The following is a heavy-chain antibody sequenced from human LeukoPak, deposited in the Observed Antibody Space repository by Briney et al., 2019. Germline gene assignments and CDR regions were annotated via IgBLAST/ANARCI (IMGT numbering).Heavy chain of an antibody. V-gene: IGHV3-23*01. CDR2: ISASATDT. CDR1: GFTFSKYA. D-gene: IGHD5-12*01. J-gene: IGHJ5*01. CDR3: AKRGEYSDRYGRYFFES. Sequence: GGSLRLSCAASGFTFSKYAMNWVRQAPGKGLEWVSGISASATDTYYADSVKDRFTVSRENSKDALFLQTNGLRVADTAVYYCAKRGEYSDRYGRYFFESWGQGTLVTVSS.